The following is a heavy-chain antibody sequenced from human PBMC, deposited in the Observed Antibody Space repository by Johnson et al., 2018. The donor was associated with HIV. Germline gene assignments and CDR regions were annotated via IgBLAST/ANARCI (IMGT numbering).Heavy chain of an antibody. CDR1: GFIFSSYD. CDR3: ARVPSAGAGRGGGAFDI. D-gene: IGHD6-13*01. Sequence: EVQLVESGGGLVQPGGFLRLSCAASGFIFSSYDMHWVRQATGKGLEWVSTIGTAGDTYYPGSVKGRFTISRENAKNSLYLQMNSLKAGDTAVYYCARVPSAGAGRGGGAFDIWGQGTIVTVSS. CDR2: IGTAGDT. J-gene: IGHJ3*02. V-gene: IGHV3-13*01.